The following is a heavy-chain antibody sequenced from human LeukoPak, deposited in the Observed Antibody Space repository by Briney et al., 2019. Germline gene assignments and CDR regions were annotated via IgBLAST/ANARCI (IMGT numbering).Heavy chain of an antibody. V-gene: IGHV5-51*01. CDR1: GYSFTSYW. Sequence: GESLKTSCKGSGYSFTSYWIGWVRQMPGKGLEWMGIIYPGDSDTRYSPSFQGQVTISADKSISTAYLQWSSLKASDTAMYYCARWRWLQLDYFDYWGQGTLVTVSS. D-gene: IGHD5-24*01. CDR2: IYPGDSDT. J-gene: IGHJ4*02. CDR3: ARWRWLQLDYFDY.